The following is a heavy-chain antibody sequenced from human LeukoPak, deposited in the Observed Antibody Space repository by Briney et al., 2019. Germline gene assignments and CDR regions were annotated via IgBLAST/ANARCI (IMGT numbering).Heavy chain of an antibody. V-gene: IGHV3-9*03. Sequence: GRSLRLSCAASGFTFDDYAMHWVRHAPGKGLEWVSGISWNSGSIGYADSVKGRFTISRDNAKNSLYLQMNSLRAEDMALYYCAKDMSRGGFDYWGQGTLATVSS. J-gene: IGHJ4*02. CDR1: GFTFDDYA. D-gene: IGHD3-16*01. CDR2: ISWNSGSI. CDR3: AKDMSRGGFDY.